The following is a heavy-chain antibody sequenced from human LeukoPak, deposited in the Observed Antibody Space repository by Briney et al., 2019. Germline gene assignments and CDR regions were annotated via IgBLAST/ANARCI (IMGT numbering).Heavy chain of an antibody. D-gene: IGHD3-22*01. CDR3: ARGSGDSSGYSFQYFDY. J-gene: IGHJ4*02. Sequence: KPSETLSLTCTVSGGSISSGGYYWSWIRQHPGKGLEWIGYIYYSGSTYYNPSLKSRVTISVDTSKNQFSLKLSSVTAADTAVYYCARGSGDSSGYSFQYFDYWGQGTLVTVSS. CDR1: GGSISSGGYY. CDR2: IYYSGST. V-gene: IGHV4-31*03.